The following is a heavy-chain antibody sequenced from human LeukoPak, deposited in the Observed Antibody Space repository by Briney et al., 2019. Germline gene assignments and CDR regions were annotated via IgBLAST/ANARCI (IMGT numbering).Heavy chain of an antibody. J-gene: IGHJ4*02. CDR3: ARDYYDSSGLTFDY. Sequence: SVKVSCKASGGTFSSYAISWVRQAPGQGLEWMGRIIAIFGRANYAQKFQGRVTITTDESTSTAYMELSSLRSEDTAVYYCARDYYDSSGLTFDYWGQGTLVTVSS. D-gene: IGHD3-22*01. V-gene: IGHV1-69*05. CDR1: GGTFSSYA. CDR2: IIAIFGRA.